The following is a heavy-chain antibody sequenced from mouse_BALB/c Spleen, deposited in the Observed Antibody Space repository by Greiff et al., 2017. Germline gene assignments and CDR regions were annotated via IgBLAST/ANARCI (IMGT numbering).Heavy chain of an antibody. D-gene: IGHD2-4*01. V-gene: IGHV5-17*02. CDR1: GFTFSSFG. J-gene: IGHJ2*01. CDR3: ARSRTSTRITTGY. Sequence: DVMLVESGGGLVQPGGSRKLSCAASGFTFSSFGMHWVRQAPEKGLEWVAYISSGSSTIYYADTVKGRFTISRDNPKNTLFLQMTSLRSEDTAMYYCARSRTSTRITTGYWGQGTTLTVSS. CDR2: ISSGSSTI.